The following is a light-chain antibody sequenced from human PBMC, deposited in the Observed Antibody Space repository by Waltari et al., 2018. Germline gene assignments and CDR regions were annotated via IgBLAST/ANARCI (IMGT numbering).Light chain of an antibody. CDR1: SPNIGNHY. Sequence: QSVLTQPPSVSAAPGQKVTISCSVNSPNIGNHYVYWYQQLPGTAPKLLIYDNNERPSGIPDRFSGSKSGTSATLGITGLQTGDEADYYCGTWDGGPWVFGGGTKLTVL. V-gene: IGLV1-51*01. CDR2: DNN. CDR3: GTWDGGPWV. J-gene: IGLJ3*02.